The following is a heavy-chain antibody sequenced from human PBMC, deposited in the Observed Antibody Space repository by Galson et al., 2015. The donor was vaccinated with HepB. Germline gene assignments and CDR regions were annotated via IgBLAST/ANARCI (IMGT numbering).Heavy chain of an antibody. CDR2: MYYSGST. CDR1: GGSISSSSFY. CDR3: AGWSGYYNWFDP. D-gene: IGHD3-3*01. Sequence: SETLSLTCTVSGGSISSSSFYWGWIRQPPGTGLEWIASMYYSGSTYYNPSLKSRVTISVDTSKNQFSLKLSSVTAADTAVYYCAGWSGYYNWFDPWGQGTLVTVSS. V-gene: IGHV4-39*01. J-gene: IGHJ5*02.